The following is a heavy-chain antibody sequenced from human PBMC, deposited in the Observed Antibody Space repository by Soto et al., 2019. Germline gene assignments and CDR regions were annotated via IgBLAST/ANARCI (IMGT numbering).Heavy chain of an antibody. D-gene: IGHD3-3*01. CDR2: ISWNSGSI. CDR1: GFTFDDYA. Sequence: EVQLVESGGGLVQPGRSLRLSCAASGFTFDDYAMHWVRQAPGKGLEWVSGISWNSGSIGYADSVKGRFTISRDNAKNSLYLQMNSLRAEDTALYYCAEDSAIFGVANSFDYWGQGTLVTVSS. V-gene: IGHV3-9*01. J-gene: IGHJ4*02. CDR3: AEDSAIFGVANSFDY.